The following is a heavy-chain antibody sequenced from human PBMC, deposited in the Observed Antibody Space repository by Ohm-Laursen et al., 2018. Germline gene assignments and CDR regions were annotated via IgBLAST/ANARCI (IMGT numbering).Heavy chain of an antibody. V-gene: IGHV3-48*04. Sequence: GSLRLSCAASGFTFSSYSMNWVRQAPGKGLEWVSYISSSSSTIYYADSVKGRFTISRDNAKDTLYLQMNSLRAEDTAVYYCVRGGYCSSSSCYPYPIDYWGQGTLVTVSS. CDR1: GFTFSSYS. D-gene: IGHD2-2*01. J-gene: IGHJ4*02. CDR2: ISSSSSTI. CDR3: VRGGYCSSSSCYPYPIDY.